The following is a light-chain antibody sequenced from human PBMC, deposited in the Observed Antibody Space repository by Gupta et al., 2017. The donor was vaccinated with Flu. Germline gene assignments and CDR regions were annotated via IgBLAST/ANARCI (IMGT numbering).Light chain of an antibody. J-gene: IGKJ2*01. Sequence: IVLTXSPGTXSLSPGXRATLSCRASQSIRSAFLGWFQQKPGQAPRLLISGASSRATGIPDRFSGSGSGTDFTLTISSLEPEDFAVYYCHLYGSSPRYTFGQGTRLEI. CDR2: GAS. CDR1: QSIRSAF. CDR3: HLYGSSPRYT. V-gene: IGKV3-20*01.